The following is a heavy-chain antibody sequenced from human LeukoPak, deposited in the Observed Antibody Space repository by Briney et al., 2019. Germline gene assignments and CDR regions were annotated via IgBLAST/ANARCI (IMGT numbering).Heavy chain of an antibody. D-gene: IGHD2-15*01. CDR1: GFTFSSYA. J-gene: IGHJ4*02. Sequence: PGGSLRLSCAASGFTFSSYAMSWVRQAPGKGLEWVSAISGSGGSTSYADSVKGRFTISRDNSKNTLYLQMTGLRAADTAVYYCAKVIVVVVAAFDYWGQGTLVTVSS. CDR2: ISGSGGST. CDR3: AKVIVVVVAAFDY. V-gene: IGHV3-23*01.